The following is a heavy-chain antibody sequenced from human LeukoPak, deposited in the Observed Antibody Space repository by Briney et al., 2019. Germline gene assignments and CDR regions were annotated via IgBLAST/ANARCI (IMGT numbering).Heavy chain of an antibody. CDR2: ISGSGGST. D-gene: IGHD6-13*01. Sequence: GGSLRLSCAASGFTFSTYAMNWVRQAPGKGLEWVSSISGSGGSTHYADSVKGRFTISRDNAKNSLYLQMNSLRAEDTAVYYCARALEAAAGNGYWGQGTLVTVSS. V-gene: IGHV3-23*01. CDR3: ARALEAAAGNGY. J-gene: IGHJ4*02. CDR1: GFTFSTYA.